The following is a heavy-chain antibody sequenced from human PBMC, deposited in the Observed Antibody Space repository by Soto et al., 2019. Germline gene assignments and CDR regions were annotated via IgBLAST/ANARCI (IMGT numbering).Heavy chain of an antibody. CDR3: TKSGNSAYGTTVTIDY. J-gene: IGHJ4*02. Sequence: GGSLRLSCAASGFTFASYTMGWVRQAPGKGLEWVSVFGGGGGTTAHYADSVQGRFTISRDNSKNTLFLQMNSLRVEDTAVYYCTKSGNSAYGTTVTIDYWGQGTLVTVSS. D-gene: IGHD4-17*01. CDR1: GFTFASYT. CDR2: FGGGGGTTA. V-gene: IGHV3-23*01.